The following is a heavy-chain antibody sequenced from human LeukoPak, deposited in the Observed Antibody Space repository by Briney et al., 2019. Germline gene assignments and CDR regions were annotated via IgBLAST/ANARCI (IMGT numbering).Heavy chain of an antibody. D-gene: IGHD2-2*01. Sequence: GGSLSLSCAASGFTFSSYGMHWVRQAPGKGLEWVAFIRYDGSNKYYADSVKGRFTISRDNSKNTLYLQMNSLRAEDTAVYYCAKDEEIVVPAAIASYWGQGTLVTVSS. CDR2: IRYDGSNK. CDR1: GFTFSSYG. CDR3: AKDEEIVVPAAIASY. V-gene: IGHV3-30*02. J-gene: IGHJ4*02.